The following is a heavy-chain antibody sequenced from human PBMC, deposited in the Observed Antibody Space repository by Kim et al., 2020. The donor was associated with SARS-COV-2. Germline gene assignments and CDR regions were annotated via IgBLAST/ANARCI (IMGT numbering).Heavy chain of an antibody. CDR2: IYYSGST. J-gene: IGHJ4*02. CDR3: ARRRDEGWDRYFDY. D-gene: IGHD6-19*01. CDR1: GGSVISGNYY. Sequence: SEILSLTCTVSGGSVISGNYYWTWIRQPPGKALEWIGYIYYSGSTTYNPSLKSRVTMSVDTSKNHFSLNLSSVTTADTAVYYCARRRDEGWDRYFDYWGQGILVTVSS. V-gene: IGHV4-61*03.